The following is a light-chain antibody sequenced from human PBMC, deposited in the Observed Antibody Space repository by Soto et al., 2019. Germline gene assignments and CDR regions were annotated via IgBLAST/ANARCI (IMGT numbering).Light chain of an antibody. CDR2: GAF. CDR1: QGINDN. J-gene: IGKJ1*01. Sequence: DIQMTQSPSAMSASVGDRVTITCRASQGINDNLAWFQQKPGQVPKRLIYGAFSLQRGVPSWFSGSGSGTEFTLTISSLQPEDFATYYCLQHNTFPWTFGQGT. V-gene: IGKV1-17*03. CDR3: LQHNTFPWT.